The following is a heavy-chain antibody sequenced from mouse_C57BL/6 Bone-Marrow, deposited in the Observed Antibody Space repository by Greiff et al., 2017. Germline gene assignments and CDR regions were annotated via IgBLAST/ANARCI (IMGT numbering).Heavy chain of an antibody. CDR2: IWSGGST. CDR1: GFSLTSYG. V-gene: IGHV2-2*01. CDR3: ARKGYYYGSSYRFDY. D-gene: IGHD1-1*01. J-gene: IGHJ2*01. Sequence: VQLQQSGPGLVQPSQSLSITCTVSGFSLTSYGVHWVRQSPGKGLEWLGVIWSGGSTDYNAAFISRLSISKDNSKSQVFFKMNSLQADDTAIYYCARKGYYYGSSYRFDYWGQGTTLTVSS.